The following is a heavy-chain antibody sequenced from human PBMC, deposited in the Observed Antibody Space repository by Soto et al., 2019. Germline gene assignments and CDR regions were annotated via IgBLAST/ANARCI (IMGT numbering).Heavy chain of an antibody. V-gene: IGHV1-69*13. CDR2: IILPFGTP. J-gene: IGHJ4*02. Sequence: ASVKVSCKASGTTFSNYAIGWVRQAPGQGLEWMGGIILPFGTPNYAQEFQGRVAISADESMTTAYMELRGLRSEDTAVYYCVRGPDYEGYFDYWGQGTLVTVSS. CDR3: VRGPDYEGYFDY. CDR1: GTTFSNYA. D-gene: IGHD3-22*01.